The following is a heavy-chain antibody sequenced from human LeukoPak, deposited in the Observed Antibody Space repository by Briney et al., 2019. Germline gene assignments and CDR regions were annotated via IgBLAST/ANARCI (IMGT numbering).Heavy chain of an antibody. CDR2: IFGSGGSP. V-gene: IGHV3-23*01. CDR1: GFTFGSHA. Sequence: QTGGSLRLSCEASGFTFGSHAMYWVRQAPGKGLEWVAGIFGSGGSPHYADSVKGRFTISRDNSKNTVYLQINSLRAEDTAVYFCGKTTVGYSSVQKPAWPVDYWGQGTLVTVSS. D-gene: IGHD5-18*01. J-gene: IGHJ4*02. CDR3: GKTTVGYSSVQKPAWPVDY.